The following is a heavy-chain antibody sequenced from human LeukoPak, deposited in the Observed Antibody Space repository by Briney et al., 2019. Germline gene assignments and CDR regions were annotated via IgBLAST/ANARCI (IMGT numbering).Heavy chain of an antibody. CDR3: ARPRTRLAWFDP. J-gene: IGHJ5*02. V-gene: IGHV4-39*01. CDR2: IYYSGST. Sequence: SETLSLTCTVSGGSLSDYYWGWIRQPPGKGLEWIGSIYYSGSTYYNPSLKSRGTISLDTSKNQFSLKLRSVTAADTALYYCARPRTRLAWFDPWGQGTLVTVSS. CDR1: GGSLSDYY. D-gene: IGHD6-19*01.